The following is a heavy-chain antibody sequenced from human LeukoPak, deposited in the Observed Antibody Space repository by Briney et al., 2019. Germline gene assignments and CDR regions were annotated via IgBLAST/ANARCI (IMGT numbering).Heavy chain of an antibody. V-gene: IGHV3-30*18. D-gene: IGHD3-16*02. Sequence: GGSLRLSCAASGFTFANYAMHWVRQAPGKGLNWVAFISYDGSDKYFADSVKGRFTISRDNSKNTLYLQMDSLRPEDTAVYFCAKLAIYDYVWGSYRRTLDYWGQGTLVTVSS. CDR1: GFTFANYA. CDR3: AKLAIYDYVWGSYRRTLDY. CDR2: ISYDGSDK. J-gene: IGHJ4*02.